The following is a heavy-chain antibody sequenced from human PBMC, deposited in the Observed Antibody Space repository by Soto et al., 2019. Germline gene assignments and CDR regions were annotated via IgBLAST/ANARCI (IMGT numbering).Heavy chain of an antibody. V-gene: IGHV4-30-4*01. CDR1: GGSIRSAKYY. CDR3: ARDLIWSYPFDS. J-gene: IGHJ4*02. Sequence: QVRLQESGPGLVKPSQTLSLTCIVSGGSIRSAKYYWSWIRQPPGKGLEWIGYIYYTGSAYYNPSRKSRVTISLDTSTNQFALQLSSVTAADTAMYYCARDLIWSYPFDSWGQGTLVTVSS. D-gene: IGHD1-26*01. CDR2: IYYTGSA.